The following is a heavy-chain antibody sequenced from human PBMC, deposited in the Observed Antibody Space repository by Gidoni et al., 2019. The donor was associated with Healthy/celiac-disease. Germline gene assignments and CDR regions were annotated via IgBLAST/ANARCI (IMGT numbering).Heavy chain of an antibody. J-gene: IGHJ3*02. V-gene: IGHV4-34*01. Sequence: QVQLQQWGAGLLKPSETLSLTCAVYGGSFSGYYWSWIRQPPGKGLEWIGEINHSGSTNYNPSLKSRVTISVDTSKNQFSLKLSSVTAADTAVYYCARGQNSTSHAFAIWGQGTMVTVSS. CDR2: INHSGST. CDR1: GGSFSGYY. CDR3: ARGQNSTSHAFAI.